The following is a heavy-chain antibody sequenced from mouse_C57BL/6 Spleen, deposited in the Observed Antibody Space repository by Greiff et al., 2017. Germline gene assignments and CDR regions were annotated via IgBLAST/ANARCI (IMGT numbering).Heavy chain of an antibody. D-gene: IGHD1-1*01. V-gene: IGHV10-3*01. J-gene: IGHJ2*01. CDR1: GFTFNTYA. Sequence: GGGLVQPKGSLKLSCAASGFTFNTYAMHWVRQAPGKGLEWVARIRRKSSNYATYYADSVKDRFTISRDDSQSMLYLQMNNLKTEDTAMYYCVREGLTTVVPYFDYWGQGTTLTVSS. CDR3: VREGLTTVVPYFDY. CDR2: IRRKSSNYAT.